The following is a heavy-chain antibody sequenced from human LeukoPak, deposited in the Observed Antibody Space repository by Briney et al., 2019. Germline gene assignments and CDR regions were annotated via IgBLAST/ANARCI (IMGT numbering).Heavy chain of an antibody. V-gene: IGHV4-59*08. Sequence: PSETLSLTCAVSGDSISSDYWSWIRQPPGKGLEWIGYIYYTGSTNYNPSLKSRVTISVDTSKNQFSLKLSSVTAADTAVYYCARHSRKNYYGSGSYYNFQGNYYYYYYMDVWGKGTTVTISS. J-gene: IGHJ6*03. CDR2: IYYTGST. D-gene: IGHD3-10*01. CDR1: GDSISSDY. CDR3: ARHSRKNYYGSGSYYNFQGNYYYYYYMDV.